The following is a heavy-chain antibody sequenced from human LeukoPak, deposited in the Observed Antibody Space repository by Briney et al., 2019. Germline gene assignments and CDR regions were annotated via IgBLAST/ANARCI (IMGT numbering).Heavy chain of an antibody. CDR2: ISSSGSIK. V-gene: IGHV3-48*03. J-gene: IGHJ4*02. Sequence: GGSLRLSCAASGFTFSSYEMNWVRQAPGKELEWVSSISSSGSIKYYADSVKGRFTISRDNAKNSLYLQMNSLRAEDTAVYYCASNIAGRGWYRDFDYWGQGTLVTVSS. CDR3: ASNIAGRGWYRDFDY. CDR1: GFTFSSYE. D-gene: IGHD6-19*01.